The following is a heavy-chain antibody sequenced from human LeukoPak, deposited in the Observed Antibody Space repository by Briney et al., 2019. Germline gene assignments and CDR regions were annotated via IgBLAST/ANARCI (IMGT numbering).Heavy chain of an antibody. D-gene: IGHD1-26*01. CDR1: GFNFIRYA. V-gene: IGHV1-3*01. CDR3: ARDKSGDVRVDFDY. J-gene: IGHJ4*02. CDR2: INAGDGST. Sequence: ASVTVSCTTSGFNFIRYAIQWVRQAPGQRLEWMGYINAGDGSTKYSQKFQGRVSITRDTSANTVYMELSSLRSEDTAIYYCARDKSGDVRVDFDYWGQGTLVTVSS.